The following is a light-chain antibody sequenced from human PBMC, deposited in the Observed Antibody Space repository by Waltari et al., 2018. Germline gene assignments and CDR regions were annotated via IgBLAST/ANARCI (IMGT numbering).Light chain of an antibody. Sequence: EIVMTQSPVTLSVSPGESATLPCRARQSISHTLAWYQQKPGQAPRLLIYGASTRATGIPARFSGSGSGTEFTFTISSMQSEDFAVYYCQQYNKWPITFGQGTRLEIK. CDR3: QQYNKWPIT. J-gene: IGKJ5*01. V-gene: IGKV3-15*01. CDR1: QSISHT. CDR2: GAS.